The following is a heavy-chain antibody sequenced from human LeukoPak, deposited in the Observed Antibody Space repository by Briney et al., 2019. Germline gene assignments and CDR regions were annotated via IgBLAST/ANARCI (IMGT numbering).Heavy chain of an antibody. V-gene: IGHV3-23*01. Sequence: GGSLRLSCAGSGFTFMNYVLTWVRQAPGNGLEWVSTITGSGVTTYYADSVKGRFTISRDNSKNTLYLQMSSLRAEDTAVYYCVKGRGGYCFDPWGQGTLVTVSS. CDR3: VKGRGGYCFDP. J-gene: IGHJ5*02. CDR1: GFTFMNYV. CDR2: ITGSGVTT.